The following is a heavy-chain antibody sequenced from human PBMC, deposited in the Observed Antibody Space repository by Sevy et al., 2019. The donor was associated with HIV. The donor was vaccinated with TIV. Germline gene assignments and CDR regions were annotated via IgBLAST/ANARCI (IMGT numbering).Heavy chain of an antibody. CDR3: ASDHVLLWFGEFRY. J-gene: IGHJ4*02. Sequence: ASVKVSCKVSGYTLTELSMHWVRQAPGKGLEWMGGFDPEDGETIYAQKFQGRVTMTEDTSTETAYMELSSLRSEDTAVDYCASDHVLLWFGEFRYWGQGTLVTVSS. CDR2: FDPEDGET. D-gene: IGHD3-10*01. V-gene: IGHV1-24*01. CDR1: GYTLTELS.